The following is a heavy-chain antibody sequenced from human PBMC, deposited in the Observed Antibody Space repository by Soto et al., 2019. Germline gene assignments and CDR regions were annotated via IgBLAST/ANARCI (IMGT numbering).Heavy chain of an antibody. V-gene: IGHV3-23*01. CDR2: ISGRGGST. Sequence: EVQLLESGGGLVQPGGSLSLSCAASGFTFSSYAMYWVRQAPGKGLEWVSVISGRGGSTYYADSVKGRFTISRDNAKRTLYLQMNSLRAEDTAVYYWAKDESRRNRRYFDLWGRGTLVTVSS. CDR1: GFTFSSYA. D-gene: IGHD4-4*01. CDR3: AKDESRRNRRYFDL. J-gene: IGHJ2*01.